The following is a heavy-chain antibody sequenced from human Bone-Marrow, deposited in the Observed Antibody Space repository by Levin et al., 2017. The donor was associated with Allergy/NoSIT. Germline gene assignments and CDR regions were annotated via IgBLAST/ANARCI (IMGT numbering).Heavy chain of an antibody. CDR3: ASGDGY. D-gene: IGHD1-1*01. V-gene: IGHV3-30-3*01. CDR1: GFNFLYYD. Sequence: PGGSLRLSCAASGFNFLYYDMYWVRQAPGKGLEWVAVISYDGTNIYYADSVKGQFIISRDNSNNILYLQMNSLRIEDTAVYHCASGDGYWGQGTLVTVSS. J-gene: IGHJ4*02. CDR2: ISYDGTNI.